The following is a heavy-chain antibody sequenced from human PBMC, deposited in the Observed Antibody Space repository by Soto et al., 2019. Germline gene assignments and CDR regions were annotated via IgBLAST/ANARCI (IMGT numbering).Heavy chain of an antibody. D-gene: IGHD2-2*01. CDR1: DYYVSSSNW. V-gene: IGHV4-28*01. CDR3: ARTRVRRGDYAP. Sequence: PSETLSLTCVVSDYYVSSSNWWCWMRQPPVKLLELIWYTSYTVTTYYKTSLKSRGPVSVETSKGELSRQLGYVSDVDTEVYYGARTRVRRGDYAPWGQATLVTVSP. CDR2: TSYTVTT. J-gene: IGHJ5*02.